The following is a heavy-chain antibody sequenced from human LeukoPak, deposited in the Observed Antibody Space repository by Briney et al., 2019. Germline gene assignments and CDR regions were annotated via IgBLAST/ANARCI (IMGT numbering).Heavy chain of an antibody. D-gene: IGHD3-16*02. CDR3: ARDLYYDYVWGSYRRGPFDY. V-gene: IGHV3-20*04. J-gene: IGHJ4*02. CDR1: GFTFDDYG. Sequence: PGGSLRLSCAASGFTFDDYGMSWVRQAPGKGLEWVSGINWNGGSTGYADSVKGRFTISRDNAKNSLYLQMNSLRAEDTAVYYCARDLYYDYVWGSYRRGPFDYWGQGTLVTVSS. CDR2: INWNGGST.